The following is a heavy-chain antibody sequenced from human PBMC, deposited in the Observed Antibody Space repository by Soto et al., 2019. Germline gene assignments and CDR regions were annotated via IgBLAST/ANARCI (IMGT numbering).Heavy chain of an antibody. D-gene: IGHD6-6*01. V-gene: IGHV1-18*04. CDR2: ISAYNGNT. CDR3: AIDHKGDSSSSDFDY. CDR1: GYTFTSYG. J-gene: IGHJ4*02. Sequence: QVQLVQSGAEVKKPGASVKVSCKASGYTFTSYGISWVRQAPGQGLEWMGWISAYNGNTNYAQKLQGRVTMTTDTSTSTAYMELRSLRSDDTAVYYCAIDHKGDSSSSDFDYWGQGTLVTVSS.